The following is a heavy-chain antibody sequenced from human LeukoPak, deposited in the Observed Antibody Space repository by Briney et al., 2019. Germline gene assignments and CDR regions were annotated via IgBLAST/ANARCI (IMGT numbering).Heavy chain of an antibody. CDR2: IYYSGST. CDR3: ARVRGVATISVYYYYGMDV. CDR1: GGSISSYY. Sequence: SETLSLTCTVSGGSISSYYWSWIRQPPGQGLEWIGYIYYSGSTNYNPSLKSRVTISVDTSKNQFSLKLSSVTAADTAVYYCARVRGVATISVYYYYGMDVWGQGTTVTVSS. D-gene: IGHD5-12*01. J-gene: IGHJ6*02. V-gene: IGHV4-59*01.